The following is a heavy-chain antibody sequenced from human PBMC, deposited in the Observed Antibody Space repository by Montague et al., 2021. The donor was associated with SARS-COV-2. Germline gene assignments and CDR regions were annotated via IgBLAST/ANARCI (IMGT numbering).Heavy chain of an antibody. CDR3: ARIRDYDILTGSYSGFDY. Sequence: PALVKPTQTLTLTCTLSGFSLSTSGMRVSWIRQPPGKALEWLALIDWDDDKYYSTSLKTRLTISKDTSKNQVVLTMTNMDPVDTATYYCARIRDYDILTGSYSGFDYWGQGTLVTVSS. J-gene: IGHJ4*02. D-gene: IGHD3-9*01. V-gene: IGHV2-70*01. CDR2: IDWDDDK. CDR1: GFSLSTSGMR.